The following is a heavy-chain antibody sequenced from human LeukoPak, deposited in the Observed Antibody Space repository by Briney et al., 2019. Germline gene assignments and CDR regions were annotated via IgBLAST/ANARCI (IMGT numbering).Heavy chain of an antibody. D-gene: IGHD5-18*01. CDR1: GYSFISYC. Sequence: KPGESLKSSCKGSGYSFISYCIAWVRQMPGKGLEWMGAISPGDSDTRYSPSFQGHVTISVDKSISTAYLQWSSLKASDSALYYCARVPGYTYASDYWGQGTLVTVSS. J-gene: IGHJ4*02. CDR3: ARVPGYTYASDY. CDR2: ISPGDSDT. V-gene: IGHV5-51*01.